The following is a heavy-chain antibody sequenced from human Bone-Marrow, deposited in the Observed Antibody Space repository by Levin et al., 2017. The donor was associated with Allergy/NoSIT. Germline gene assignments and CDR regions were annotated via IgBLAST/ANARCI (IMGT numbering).Heavy chain of an antibody. CDR3: AKGGYTAWFDS. CDR1: GFTFTSSA. D-gene: IGHD5-18*01. V-gene: IGHV3-23*01. Sequence: GGSLRLSCVASGFTFTSSAMTWVRQAPGKGLEWVSLIRATAGTTYYADSVKGRFTISRDNSKNTVYLEMNGLRAEDTALYYCAKGGYTAWFDSWGHGTLVTVSS. J-gene: IGHJ5*01. CDR2: IRATAGTT.